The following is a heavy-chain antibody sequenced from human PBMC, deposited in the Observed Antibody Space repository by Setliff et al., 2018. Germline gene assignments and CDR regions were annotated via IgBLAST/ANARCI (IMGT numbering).Heavy chain of an antibody. CDR2: VFSGDSDT. V-gene: IGHV5-51*01. CDR1: GYRFTTYW. J-gene: IGHJ3*02. D-gene: IGHD6-25*01. CDR3: ARLGAPASHDAFDI. Sequence: GEPLKISCKGSGYRFTTYWIGWVRQMPGKGLEWMGIVFSGDSDTRYSPSFQGQVTMSADKSINTAYLQWNSLKASDTAMYYCARLGAPASHDAFDIWGQGTMVTVSS.